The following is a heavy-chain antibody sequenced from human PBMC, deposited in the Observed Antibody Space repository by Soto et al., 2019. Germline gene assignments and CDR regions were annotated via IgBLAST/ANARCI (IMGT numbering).Heavy chain of an antibody. D-gene: IGHD6-13*01. Sequence: GGSLRLSCAASGFTFSSYAMHWVRQAPGKGLEWVAVISYDGSNKYYADSVKGRFTISRDNSKNTLYLQMNSLRAEDTAVYYCARVLGYSSSPYYYYGMDVWGQGTTVTVSS. CDR3: ARVLGYSSSPYYYYGMDV. J-gene: IGHJ6*02. CDR2: ISYDGSNK. CDR1: GFTFSSYA. V-gene: IGHV3-30-3*01.